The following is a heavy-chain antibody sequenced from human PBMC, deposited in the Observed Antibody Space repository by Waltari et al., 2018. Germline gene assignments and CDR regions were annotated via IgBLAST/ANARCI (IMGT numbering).Heavy chain of an antibody. V-gene: IGHV3-23*01. J-gene: IGHJ3*02. Sequence: VQLLESGGGLVQPGGSLCLSCASYGFTFPTYAMSWVRQAHGKGLEWFSAISGSGSSTYYTVSGSGRFTISRDTSKNTLYLQMNSLRAEDTAVYYCTMGLSGYFIFDIWGQGTVVTVSS. CDR2: ISGSGSST. D-gene: IGHD3-22*01. CDR3: TMGLSGYFIFDI. CDR1: GFTFPTYA.